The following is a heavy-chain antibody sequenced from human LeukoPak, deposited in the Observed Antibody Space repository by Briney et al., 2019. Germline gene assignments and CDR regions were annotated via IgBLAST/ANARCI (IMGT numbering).Heavy chain of an antibody. Sequence: PGRSLRLSCAASGFTFSSYGMHWVRQAPGKGLEWVAVISYDGSNKYYADSVKGRFTISRDNSKNTPYLQMNSLRAEDTAVYYCAKDGQHYDRKPYYFDYWGQGTLVTVSS. CDR2: ISYDGSNK. J-gene: IGHJ4*02. V-gene: IGHV3-30*18. CDR1: GFTFSSYG. D-gene: IGHD3-22*01. CDR3: AKDGQHYDRKPYYFDY.